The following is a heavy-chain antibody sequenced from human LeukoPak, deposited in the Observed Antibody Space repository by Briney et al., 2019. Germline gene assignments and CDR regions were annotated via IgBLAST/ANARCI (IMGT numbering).Heavy chain of an antibody. V-gene: IGHV3-23*01. Sequence: GGSLRLSCAASGFTFSSYAMSWVRQAPGEGLEWVSAISGSDGSTYYADSVKGRFTISRDNSKNTLYLQMNSLRAEDTAVYYCATFRGVIKDWGQGTLVTVSS. CDR1: GFTFSSYA. D-gene: IGHD3-10*01. J-gene: IGHJ4*02. CDR2: ISGSDGST. CDR3: ATFRGVIKD.